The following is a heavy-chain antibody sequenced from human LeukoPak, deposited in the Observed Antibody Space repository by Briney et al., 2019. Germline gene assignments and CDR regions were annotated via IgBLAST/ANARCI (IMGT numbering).Heavy chain of an antibody. CDR1: GFTFSSYE. CDR2: ISSSGSTI. Sequence: PGGSLRLSCAASGFTFSSYEMNWVRQAPGKGLEWVSYISSSGSTIYYADSVKGRFTISRDNAKNSLYLQMNSVRAEDTAVYYCARDHYYDSSGYYQDDAFDIWGQGTMVTVSS. V-gene: IGHV3-48*03. J-gene: IGHJ3*02. D-gene: IGHD3-22*01. CDR3: ARDHYYDSSGYYQDDAFDI.